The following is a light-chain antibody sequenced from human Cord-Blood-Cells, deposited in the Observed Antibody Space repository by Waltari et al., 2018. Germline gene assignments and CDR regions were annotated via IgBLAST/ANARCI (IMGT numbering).Light chain of an antibody. J-gene: IGLJ3*02. CDR1: SSDVGGYNY. CDR2: DVS. Sequence: QSALTQPASVSGSPGQSITISCTGTSSDVGGYNYVSWYQQHPGKAPNLISYDVSNRPSGVSNRFAGSKSGNTASLTISGLQAEDEADYYCSSYTSSSTWVFGGGTKLTVL. CDR3: SSYTSSSTWV. V-gene: IGLV2-14*03.